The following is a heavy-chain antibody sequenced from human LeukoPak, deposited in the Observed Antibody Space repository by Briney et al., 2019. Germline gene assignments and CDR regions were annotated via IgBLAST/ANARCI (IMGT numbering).Heavy chain of an antibody. CDR2: IYYRGST. CDR1: GGSISRGDYY. Sequence: SQTLSLTCTVSGGSISRGDYYWSWIRQPPGKGLEWIGYIYYRGSTYYNPSLKSRVTLSVDTSKNQFSLRLSSVTAADTAMYYCARGSYYYYYMDVSGRGTTVTVSS. J-gene: IGHJ6*03. V-gene: IGHV4-30-4*01. CDR3: ARGSYYYYYMDV.